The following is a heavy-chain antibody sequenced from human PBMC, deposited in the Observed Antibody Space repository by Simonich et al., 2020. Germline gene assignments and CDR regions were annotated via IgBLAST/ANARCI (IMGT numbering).Heavy chain of an antibody. Sequence: EVQLVESGGGLVKPGGSLRLSCAASGFTFSSYSMNWVRQAPGKGLEWVSSISSSSSYISYADSAKGRFTISRDNAKNSLYLQMNSLRAEDTAVYYCARANERDYWGQGTLVTVSS. CDR3: ARANERDY. J-gene: IGHJ4*02. CDR1: GFTFSSYS. CDR2: ISSSSSYI. V-gene: IGHV3-21*01. D-gene: IGHD1-1*01.